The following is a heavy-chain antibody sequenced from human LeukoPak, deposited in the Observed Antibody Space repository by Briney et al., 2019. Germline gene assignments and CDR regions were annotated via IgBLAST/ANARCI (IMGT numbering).Heavy chain of an antibody. J-gene: IGHJ4*02. D-gene: IGHD6-13*01. CDR2: TSGVTT. CDR3: AKARDSAAAGTDY. Sequence: GGSLRLSCAASGFTFSNYAMSWVRQAPGKGLEWVSTTSGVTTYYADSVEGRFTISRDNSMNTLYLQMDSLRAEDTAVYYCAKARDSAAAGTDYWGQGTLVTVSS. V-gene: IGHV3-23*01. CDR1: GFTFSNYA.